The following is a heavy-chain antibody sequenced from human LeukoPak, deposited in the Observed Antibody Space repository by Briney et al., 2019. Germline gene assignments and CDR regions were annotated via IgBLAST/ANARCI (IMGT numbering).Heavy chain of an antibody. D-gene: IGHD5-12*01. CDR3: ARDGRPSAVRGYSGYDFGGFDP. V-gene: IGHV4-34*01. CDR1: GGSFSGYY. J-gene: IGHJ5*02. Sequence: PSETLSLTCAVYGGSFSGYYWSWIRQPPGKGLEWIGEINHSGSTNYNPSLKSRVTISVDTSKNQFSLKLSSVTAADTAVYYCARDGRPSAVRGYSGYDFGGFDPWGQGTLVTVSS. CDR2: INHSGST.